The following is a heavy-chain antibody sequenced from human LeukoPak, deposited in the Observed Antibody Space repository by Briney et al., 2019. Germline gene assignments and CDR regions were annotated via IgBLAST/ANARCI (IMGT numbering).Heavy chain of an antibody. V-gene: IGHV3-66*01. Sequence: GSLRLSCAASGFTVSSNYMNWVRQAPGRGLEWVSVIYSGGSTYYADSVKGRFSISRDNSKNTLYLQMNSLRAEDTAVYYCARDWGLRLGELSSYYFDYWGQGTLVTVSS. CDR2: IYSGGST. CDR3: ARDWGLRLGELSSYYFDY. D-gene: IGHD3-16*02. J-gene: IGHJ4*02. CDR1: GFTVSSNY.